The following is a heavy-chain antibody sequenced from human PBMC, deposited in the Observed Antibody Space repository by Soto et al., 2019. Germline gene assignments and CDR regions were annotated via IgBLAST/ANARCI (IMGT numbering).Heavy chain of an antibody. CDR1: GGTFSSYT. CDR2: IIPILGIA. V-gene: IGHV1-69*08. D-gene: IGHD2-15*01. CDR3: ARDSGDCSGGRCQTEGPIDY. J-gene: IGHJ4*02. Sequence: QVQLVQSGAEVQTPGSSVKVSCKASGGTFSSYTLRWVRLAPGHGLAWMGRIIPILGIANYAQKFQGRVTSTADKATSPADRERSSLRAEDTAVYYWARDSGDCSGGRCQTEGPIDYGGQGTRVTVSS.